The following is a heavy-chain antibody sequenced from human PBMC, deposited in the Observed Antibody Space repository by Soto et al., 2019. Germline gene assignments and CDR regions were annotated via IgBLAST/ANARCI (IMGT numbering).Heavy chain of an antibody. CDR3: AKEPRFYDFWSGYDPMDV. J-gene: IGHJ6*04. V-gene: IGHV3-23*01. CDR1: GFTFSSYA. CDR2: ISGSGGST. D-gene: IGHD3-3*01. Sequence: GGSLRLSCAASGFTFSSYAMSWVRQAPGKGLEWVSAISGSGGSTYYADSVKGRFTISRDNSKNTLYLHMNSLRAEDTAVYYCAKEPRFYDFWSGYDPMDVWGKGTTVTVSS.